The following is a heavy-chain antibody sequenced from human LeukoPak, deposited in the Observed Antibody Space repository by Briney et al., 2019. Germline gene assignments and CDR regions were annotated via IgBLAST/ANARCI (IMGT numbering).Heavy chain of an antibody. Sequence: ASVKVSCKASGYTFTSYGISWVRQAPGQGLEWMGWISAYNGNTNYAQKLQGRVTMTTDTSTSTAYMELRSLRSDDTAVYYCARELLYYDSSGYCDYWGQGTLDTVSS. CDR2: ISAYNGNT. V-gene: IGHV1-18*01. J-gene: IGHJ4*02. D-gene: IGHD3-22*01. CDR1: GYTFTSYG. CDR3: ARELLYYDSSGYCDY.